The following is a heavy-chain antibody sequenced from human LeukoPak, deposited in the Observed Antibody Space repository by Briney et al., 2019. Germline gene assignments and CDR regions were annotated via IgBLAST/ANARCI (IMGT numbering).Heavy chain of an antibody. D-gene: IGHD5-12*01. V-gene: IGHV3-30*04. CDR2: ISYDGSNK. CDR3: AKDNVKVTTIRRVPHYMDV. CDR1: RFTFSSYA. J-gene: IGHJ6*03. Sequence: GGSLRLSCAASRFTFSSYAMHWVRQAPGKGLEWVAVISYDGSNKYYADSVKGRFTISRDNSKNTLYLQMSSLTAEDTAVYYCAKDNVKVTTIRRVPHYMDVWGKGATVTISS.